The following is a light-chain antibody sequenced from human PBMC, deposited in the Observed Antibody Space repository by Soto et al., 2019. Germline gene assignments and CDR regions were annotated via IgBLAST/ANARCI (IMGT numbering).Light chain of an antibody. CDR2: NTY. Sequence: QSVLTQPPSASGTPGQRVIISCSGSSSNLGSNSGNWYQQLPGTAPKLLIYNTYQRPLGVPDRFSGSKSGTSASLDISGLQSEDEVDYFCAAWDDSLNGPVFGGGTKLTVI. CDR3: AAWDDSLNGPV. CDR1: SSNLGSNS. J-gene: IGLJ3*02. V-gene: IGLV1-44*01.